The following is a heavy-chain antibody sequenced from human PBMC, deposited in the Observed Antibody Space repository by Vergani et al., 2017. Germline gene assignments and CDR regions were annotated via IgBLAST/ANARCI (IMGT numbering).Heavy chain of an antibody. CDR1: GGTFSSYA. CDR3: ARADRVDVVDTAMVTLSAFDI. V-gene: IGHV1-69*18. Sequence: QVQLVQSGAEVNKPGSSVKVSCKASGGTFSSYAISWVRQAPGQGLEWMGRIIPIFGTANYAQKFQGRVTITADESTSTAYMELSSLRSEDTAVYYCARADRVDVVDTAMVTLSAFDIWGQGTMVTVSS. J-gene: IGHJ3*02. CDR2: IIPIFGTA. D-gene: IGHD5-18*01.